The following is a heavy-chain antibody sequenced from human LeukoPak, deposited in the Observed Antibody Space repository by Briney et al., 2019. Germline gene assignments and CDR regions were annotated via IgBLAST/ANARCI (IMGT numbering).Heavy chain of an antibody. CDR3: ARSELYYGSESYYHLDY. Sequence: PGTSLRLSCTTSGFTFDFYAMHWVRQAPGKWLEWVAVMSYDGRYRYYADSAKGRFTISRDNSKRTLYLEMSSLRTEDTALYYCARSELYYGSESYYHLDYWGHGTLVTVSS. CDR1: GFTFDFYA. CDR2: MSYDGRYR. D-gene: IGHD3-10*01. J-gene: IGHJ4*01. V-gene: IGHV3-30*03.